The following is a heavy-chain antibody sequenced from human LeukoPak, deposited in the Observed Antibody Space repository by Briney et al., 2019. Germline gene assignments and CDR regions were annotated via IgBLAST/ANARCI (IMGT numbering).Heavy chain of an antibody. V-gene: IGHV3-74*01. Sequence: GGSLRLSCAASGFTFSSYWMHWVRHAPGKGLVWVSRINSDGSSTIYADSVKGRFTISRDNAKNTLYLQMNSLRAEDTAVYYCANRITIFGVNVWGQGPTVTVSS. D-gene: IGHD3-3*01. J-gene: IGHJ6*02. CDR2: INSDGSST. CDR3: ANRITIFGVNV. CDR1: GFTFSSYW.